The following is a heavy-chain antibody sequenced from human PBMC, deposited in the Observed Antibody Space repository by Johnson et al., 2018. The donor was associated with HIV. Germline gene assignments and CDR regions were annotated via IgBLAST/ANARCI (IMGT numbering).Heavy chain of an antibody. V-gene: IGHV3-23*04. Sequence: VQLVESGGGLVQPGGSLRLSCAASGFTFSSYAMSWVRQAPGKGLEWVSATTPSGGGTYYADSVKGRFTISRDNAKNSLYLQMNSLRAEDTAVYYCARVKSYGNWGSRKGGRESRAAFDIWGQGTMVTVSS. CDR1: GFTFSSYA. J-gene: IGHJ3*02. CDR2: TTPSGGGT. CDR3: ARVKSYGNWGSRKGGRESRAAFDI. D-gene: IGHD7-27*01.